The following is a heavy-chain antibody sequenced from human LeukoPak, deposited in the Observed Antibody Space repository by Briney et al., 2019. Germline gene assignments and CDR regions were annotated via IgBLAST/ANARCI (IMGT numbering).Heavy chain of an antibody. V-gene: IGHV4-59*01. D-gene: IGHD3-22*01. J-gene: IGHJ3*02. CDR3: ARAPEVDDSSGREDAFDI. CDR1: GGSISSYY. Sequence: PSETLSLTCTVSGGSISSYYWSWIRQPPGKGLEWIGYIYYSGSTNYNPSLKSRVTISVDTSKNQFSLKLSSVTAADTAVYYCARAPEVDDSSGREDAFDIWGQGTMVTVSS. CDR2: IYYSGST.